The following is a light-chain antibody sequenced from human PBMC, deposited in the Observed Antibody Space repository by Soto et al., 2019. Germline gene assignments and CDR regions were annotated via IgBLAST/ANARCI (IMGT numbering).Light chain of an antibody. V-gene: IGLV2-11*01. CDR1: SSDVGGYNY. J-gene: IGLJ1*01. Sequence: QSVLTQPRSVSGSPGQSVTISCTGTSSDVGGYNYVSWYKQHPGKAPKLMIYDVSKRPSGVPDRFSGSKSGNTASLTISGLQAEDEADYYCCTYAGSYAYVFGTGTKVTVL. CDR3: CTYAGSYAYV. CDR2: DVS.